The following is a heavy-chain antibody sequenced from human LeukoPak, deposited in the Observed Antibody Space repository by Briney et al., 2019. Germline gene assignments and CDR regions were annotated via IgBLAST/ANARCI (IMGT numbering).Heavy chain of an antibody. Sequence: PSETLSLTCSVSGGSISSGGYYWSWIRQPPGKGLEWIGYIHHSGSTYYNPSLKSRVTISVDRSKNHFSLKLSSMTAADTAVYYCARSIRDYGDYVSCFDPWGQGTLVTVSS. CDR2: IHHSGST. J-gene: IGHJ5*02. CDR1: GGSISSGGYY. D-gene: IGHD4-17*01. CDR3: ARSIRDYGDYVSCFDP. V-gene: IGHV4-30-2*01.